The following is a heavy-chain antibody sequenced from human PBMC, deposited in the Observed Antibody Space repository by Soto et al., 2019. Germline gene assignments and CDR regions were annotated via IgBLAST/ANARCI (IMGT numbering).Heavy chain of an antibody. V-gene: IGHV1-69*13. CDR2: MIPMFGTA. CDR1: GGTFSSYS. Sequence: ASVKVSCKASGGTFSSYSISWVRPAPGQGLEWMGGMIPMFGTANYAQKFQGRVTITAAESTSTGYMELSSLRYEDTAVYYCASSPYSSGWPPDDFEIWGQGTMVTASS. CDR3: ASSPYSSGWPPDDFEI. J-gene: IGHJ3*02. D-gene: IGHD3-22*01.